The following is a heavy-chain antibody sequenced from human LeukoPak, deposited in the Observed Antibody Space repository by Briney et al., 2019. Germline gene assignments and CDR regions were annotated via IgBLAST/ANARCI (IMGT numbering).Heavy chain of an antibody. D-gene: IGHD3-9*01. Sequence: SETLSLTCTVSGGSISGSSYYWGWIRQPPGKELEWIGNIYHSGRTYNNPSLKSRVTLSVDTSKNQFSLKLSSVTAADTAVYYCARKGPGGRYFRTAPFDYWGQGTLVTVSS. J-gene: IGHJ4*02. CDR3: ARKGPGGRYFRTAPFDY. CDR2: IYHSGRT. V-gene: IGHV4-39*07. CDR1: GGSISGSSYY.